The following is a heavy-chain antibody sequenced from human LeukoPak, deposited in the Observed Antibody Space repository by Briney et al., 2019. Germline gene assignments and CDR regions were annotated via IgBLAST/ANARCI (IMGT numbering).Heavy chain of an antibody. V-gene: IGHV3-21*01. CDR2: ISSSSSYI. CDR3: ARDFSYGDYFIAEDAFDI. CDR1: GFTFSSYS. Sequence: GGSLRLSCAASGFTFSSYSMNWVRQAPGKGLEWVSSISSSSSYIYYADSVKGRFTISRDNAKNSLYLQMNSLRAEDTAVYYCARDFSYGDYFIAEDAFDIWGQGTMVTVSS. D-gene: IGHD4-17*01. J-gene: IGHJ3*02.